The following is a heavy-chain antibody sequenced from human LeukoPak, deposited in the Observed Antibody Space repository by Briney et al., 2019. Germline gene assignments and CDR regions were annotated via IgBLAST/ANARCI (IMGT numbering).Heavy chain of an antibody. CDR2: IYSGGST. CDR3: ARVSPFNY. J-gene: IGHJ4*02. V-gene: IGHV3-66*01. Sequence: GGSLRLSCAASGFTVSSNYMSWVRQAPGKGLEWISVIYSGGSTYYADSVQGRFTTSRDNAKNTLYLQMNSLRAEDTAVYYCARVSPFNYWGQGTLVTVSS. CDR1: GFTVSSNY.